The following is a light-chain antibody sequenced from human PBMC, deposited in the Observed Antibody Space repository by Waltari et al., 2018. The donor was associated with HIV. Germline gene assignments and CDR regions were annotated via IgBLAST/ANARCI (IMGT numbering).Light chain of an antibody. CDR3: QQYEKWPPLT. V-gene: IGKV3-15*01. Sequence: EIVMTQSPVTLSASLGERVTLSCRASQSVGNHFAWYQQRPGQAPGVLIYSVSTRAAGVPARFSGSGSGTDFTLTISSLQSEDYAVYFCQQYEKWPPLTFGGGTKV. CDR2: SVS. J-gene: IGKJ4*01. CDR1: QSVGNH.